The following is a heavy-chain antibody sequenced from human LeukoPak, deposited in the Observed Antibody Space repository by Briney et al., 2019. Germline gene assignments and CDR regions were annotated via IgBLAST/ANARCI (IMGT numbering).Heavy chain of an antibody. CDR3: ARDGELRGYSGYDFDY. D-gene: IGHD5-12*01. CDR2: IRYDGSNK. V-gene: IGHV3-30*02. Sequence: GGSLRLSCAASGFTFSSYGMHWVRQAPGKGLEWVAFIRYDGSNKYYADSVKGRFTISRDNSKNTLYLQMNSLRAGDTAVYYCARDGELRGYSGYDFDYWGQGTLVTVSS. J-gene: IGHJ4*02. CDR1: GFTFSSYG.